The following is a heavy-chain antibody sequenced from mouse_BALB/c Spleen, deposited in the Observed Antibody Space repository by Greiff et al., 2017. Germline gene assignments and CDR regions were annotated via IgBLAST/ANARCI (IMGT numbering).Heavy chain of an antibody. CDR1: GYSITSDYA. V-gene: IGHV3-2*02. D-gene: IGHD4-1*01. CDR2: ISYSGST. Sequence: EVQLVESGPGLVKPSQSLSLTCTVTGYSITSDYAWNWIRQFPGNKLEWMGYISYSGSTSYNPSLKSRISITRDTSKNQFFLQLNSVTTEDTATYYCARPSNWDLWFAYWGQGTLVTVSA. J-gene: IGHJ3*01. CDR3: ARPSNWDLWFAY.